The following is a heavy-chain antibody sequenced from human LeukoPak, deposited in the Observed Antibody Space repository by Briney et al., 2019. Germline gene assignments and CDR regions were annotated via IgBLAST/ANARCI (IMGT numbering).Heavy chain of an antibody. V-gene: IGHV5-10-1*01. J-gene: IGHJ4*02. CDR2: IDPSDSYN. Sequence: GESLHISFKGSGYNFTNYWISWVRQMPGKGLEWMGTIDPSDSYNNYSPSFQGHVTISADKSISTAYLQWSSLKASDTAMYYCARAYSRSRFDYWGQGTLVTVSS. D-gene: IGHD6-6*01. CDR1: GYNFTNYW. CDR3: ARAYSRSRFDY.